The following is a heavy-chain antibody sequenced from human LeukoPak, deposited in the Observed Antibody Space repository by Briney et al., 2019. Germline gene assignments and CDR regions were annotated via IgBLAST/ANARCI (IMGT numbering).Heavy chain of an antibody. D-gene: IGHD3-22*01. CDR1: GHTFTSYG. V-gene: IGHV1-18*01. CDR3: ARGHGGSGYYRMRDEYFQH. Sequence: GASVKVSCKASGHTFTSYGISWVRQAPGQGLEWMGWISAYNGNTNYAQKLQGRVTMTTGTSTSTAYMELRSLRSDDTAVYYCARGHGGSGYYRMRDEYFQHWGQGTLVTVSS. J-gene: IGHJ1*01. CDR2: ISAYNGNT.